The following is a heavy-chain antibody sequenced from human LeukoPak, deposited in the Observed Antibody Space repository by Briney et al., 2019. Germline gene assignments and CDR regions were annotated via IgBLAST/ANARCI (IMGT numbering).Heavy chain of an antibody. V-gene: IGHV1-18*01. D-gene: IGHD2-2*01. Sequence: GASVKVSCKASGYTFTSYGISWVRQAPGQGLEWMGWISAYNGNTNYAQKLQGRVTMTTDTSTSTAYMELRGLRSDDTAVYYCARVGDCSSTSCYYYYMDVWGKGTTVTVSS. CDR1: GYTFTSYG. CDR2: ISAYNGNT. CDR3: ARVGDCSSTSCYYYYMDV. J-gene: IGHJ6*03.